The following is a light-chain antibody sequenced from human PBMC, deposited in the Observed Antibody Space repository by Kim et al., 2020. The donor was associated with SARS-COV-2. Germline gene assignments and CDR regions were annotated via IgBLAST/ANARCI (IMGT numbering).Light chain of an antibody. J-gene: IGLJ2*01. CDR2: GNN. V-gene: IGLV1-40*01. CDR1: SSNIGAPFD. Sequence: GQRGTISCTRSSSNIGAPFDVHWYQQLPGTVPKLLIYGNNNRPSGVPDRFSGSKSGTSASLAITGLQAEDEADYYCLSHGCSLSVAFGGGTQLTVL. CDR3: LSHGCSLSVA.